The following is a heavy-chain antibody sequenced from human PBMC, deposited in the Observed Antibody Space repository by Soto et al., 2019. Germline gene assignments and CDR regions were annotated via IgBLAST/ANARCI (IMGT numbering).Heavy chain of an antibody. CDR2: ISGSGGRI. V-gene: IGHV3-23*01. J-gene: IGHJ5*01. CDR3: GKTDGVEGQLVAS. CDR1: GFTLSNYA. D-gene: IGHD6-6*01. Sequence: EVQLLESGGGLVQPGGSLRLSCAASGFTLSNYAMSWVRQAPGKGLEWVSTISGSGGRIYYPDSVKGRFTISRDNSKISRYQQITSLKAEDTAVYYCGKTDGVEGQLVASWGQGTLVTVSS.